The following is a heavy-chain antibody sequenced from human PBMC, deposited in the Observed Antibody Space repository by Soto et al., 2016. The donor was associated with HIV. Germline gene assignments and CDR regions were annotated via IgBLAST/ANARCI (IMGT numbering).Heavy chain of an antibody. Sequence: QVRLLQSGPGLAKPSETLTLTCTVANASVKSPDYCWSWVRHSPGRGLQWLGIIYHSGVSTYNPSLKSRVSVSVDAPRNRLFLRLTSVSAPDTATYFCARGNASVSETTGMDVWGQGTAVIVSS. CDR3: ARGNASVSETTGMDV. J-gene: IGHJ6*02. CDR2: IYHSGVS. V-gene: IGHV4-61*08. D-gene: IGHD1-1*01. CDR1: NASVKSPDYC.